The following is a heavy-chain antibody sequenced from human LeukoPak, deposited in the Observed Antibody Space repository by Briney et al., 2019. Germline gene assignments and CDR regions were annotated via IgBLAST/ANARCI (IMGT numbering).Heavy chain of an antibody. V-gene: IGHV4-4*07. CDR2: IYTSGST. CDR3: ASNGSPLTGYAFDI. J-gene: IGHJ3*02. D-gene: IGHD1-26*01. CDR1: GGSISSYY. Sequence: PSETLSLTCTVSGGSISSYYWSWIRQPAGKGLEWIGRIYTSGSTNYNPSLKSRVTMSVDTSKNQFSLKLSSVTAADTAVYYCASNGSPLTGYAFDIWGQGTMVTVSS.